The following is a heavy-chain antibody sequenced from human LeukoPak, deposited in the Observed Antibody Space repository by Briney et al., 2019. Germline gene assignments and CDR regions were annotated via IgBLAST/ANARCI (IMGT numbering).Heavy chain of an antibody. D-gene: IGHD1-26*01. CDR3: ARDLSSTPYWELDY. Sequence: ASVKVSCKATGYIFTVYHIHWVRRAPGQEPEWMGRMTPDSGDTNYALQFQGRVTMTRDTSISTAYMDLSRLTSDDTAVYYCARDLSSTPYWELDYWGQGTLATVSS. V-gene: IGHV1-2*06. CDR2: MTPDSGDT. CDR1: GYIFTVYH. J-gene: IGHJ4*02.